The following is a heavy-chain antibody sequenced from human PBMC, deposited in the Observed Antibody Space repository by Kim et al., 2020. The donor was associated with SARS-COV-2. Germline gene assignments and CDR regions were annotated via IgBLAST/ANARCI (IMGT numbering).Heavy chain of an antibody. J-gene: IGHJ4*02. V-gene: IGHV4-4*02. CDR2: T. Sequence: TNYNPSLKSRVSILVAKSKNQFSLKMWSVTAADTAVYYCARAGSTVKFFDFWGRGTLVTVAS. D-gene: IGHD3-10*01. CDR3: ARAGSTVKFFDF.